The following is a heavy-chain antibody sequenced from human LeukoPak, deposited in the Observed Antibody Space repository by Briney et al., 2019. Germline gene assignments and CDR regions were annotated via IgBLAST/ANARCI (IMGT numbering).Heavy chain of an antibody. D-gene: IGHD3-10*01. CDR1: GGSISSYY. Sequence: SETLSLTCTVSGGSISSYYWSWIRQPPGKGLEWIGYISYSGSTNYNPSLKSRVTISVGTSENQFSLKLSSVTATDTAVYYCARLSALWFGALDYWGQGTLVTVSS. J-gene: IGHJ4*02. V-gene: IGHV4-59*08. CDR3: ARLSALWFGALDY. CDR2: ISYSGST.